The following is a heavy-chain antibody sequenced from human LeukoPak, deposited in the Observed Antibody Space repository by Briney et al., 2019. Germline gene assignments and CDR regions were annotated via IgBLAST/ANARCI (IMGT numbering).Heavy chain of an antibody. J-gene: IGHJ4*02. D-gene: IGHD1/OR15-1a*01. CDR2: ISWDGGIT. CDR1: GFSYDDYT. V-gene: IGHV3-43*01. CDR3: AKALGGTGDY. Sequence: GGSLRLSGAASGFSYDDYTMHWVRQGPGKGLEWVALISWDGGITYYADSVKGRFTISRDNNKKSLYLQMNSLRTDDTSLYYCAKALGGTGDYWGQGTLVTVSS.